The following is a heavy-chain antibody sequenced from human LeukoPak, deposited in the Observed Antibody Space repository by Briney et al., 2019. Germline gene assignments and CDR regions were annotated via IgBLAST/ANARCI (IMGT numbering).Heavy chain of an antibody. J-gene: IGHJ5*02. D-gene: IGHD2-2*02. V-gene: IGHV3-21*01. CDR2: ISSSSSYI. CDR3: ARGAPIVVVPAAIGWFDP. CDR1: GYTFSSYS. Sequence: GGSLRLSCAASGYTFSSYSMNWVRQAPGKGLEWGSSISSSSSYIYYADSVKGRFTISRDNAKNSLYLQMNSLRAEDTAVYYCARGAPIVVVPAAIGWFDPWGQGTLVTVSS.